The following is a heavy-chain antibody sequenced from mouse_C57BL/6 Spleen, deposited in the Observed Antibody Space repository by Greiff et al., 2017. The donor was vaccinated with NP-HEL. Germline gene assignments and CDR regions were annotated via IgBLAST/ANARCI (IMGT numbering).Heavy chain of an antibody. Sequence: EVKLMESGGGLVQPGGSLSLSCAASGFTFTDYYMSWVRQPPGKALEWLGFIRNKANGYTTEYSGSVKGRFTISRDNSQSILYLQMNALRAEDSATYYGARYAAYSPYAMDYWGQGTSVTVSS. CDR3: ARYAAYSPYAMDY. D-gene: IGHD2-10*01. J-gene: IGHJ4*01. CDR1: GFTFTDYY. V-gene: IGHV7-3*01. CDR2: IRNKANGYTT.